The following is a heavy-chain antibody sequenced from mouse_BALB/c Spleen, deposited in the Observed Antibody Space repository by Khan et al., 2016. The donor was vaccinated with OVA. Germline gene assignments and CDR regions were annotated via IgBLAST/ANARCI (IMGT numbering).Heavy chain of an antibody. J-gene: IGHJ4*01. CDR1: GYSITRDYA. V-gene: IGHV3-2*02. CDR2: ISNSGST. D-gene: IGHD4-1*01. CDR3: AGELGRYYARDY. Sequence: EVQLQESGPGLVKPSQSLSLTCTVTGYSITRDYAWNWIRKFPGNKLEWLAYISNSGSTSYNPSLKSRISITRDKSKNQIFLQWNAVTTEDTATYDCAGELGRYYARDYWVQGTSVTVSS.